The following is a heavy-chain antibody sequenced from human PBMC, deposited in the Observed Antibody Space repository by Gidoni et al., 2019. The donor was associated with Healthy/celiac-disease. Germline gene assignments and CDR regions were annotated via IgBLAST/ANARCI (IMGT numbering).Heavy chain of an antibody. D-gene: IGHD5-12*01. J-gene: IGHJ4*02. CDR2: TYYSGST. CDR3: ARLRNSGYGRYFDY. V-gene: IGHV4-39*01. Sequence: QLQLQESGPGLVKPSETLSLTCTVSGGSISRSSYYWGWLRQPPGKGLEWIGSTYYSGSTYYNPSLKSRVTISVDTSKNQFSLKLSSVTAADTAVYYCARLRNSGYGRYFDYWGQGTLVTVSS. CDR1: GGSISRSSYY.